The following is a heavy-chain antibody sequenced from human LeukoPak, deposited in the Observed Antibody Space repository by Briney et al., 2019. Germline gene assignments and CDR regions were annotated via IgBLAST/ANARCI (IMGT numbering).Heavy chain of an antibody. CDR3: AKDRNSVGSSYNY. CDR2: ISGSGGST. CDR1: GFTFNNYA. D-gene: IGHD6-6*01. V-gene: IGHV3-23*01. Sequence: GGSLRLSCAASGFTFNNYAMNWVRQAQGQGLERVSVISGSGGSTYYADSVKGRFTISRDNSKNTLYLQMNSLRAEDTAVYYCAKDRNSVGSSYNYWGQGTLVTVSS. J-gene: IGHJ4*02.